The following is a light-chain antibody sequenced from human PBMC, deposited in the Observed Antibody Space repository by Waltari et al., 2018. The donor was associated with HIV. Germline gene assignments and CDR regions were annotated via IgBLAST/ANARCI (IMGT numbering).Light chain of an antibody. V-gene: IGKV1-5*03. Sequence: DFQMPQSPATLSASVGDRVTITCRASQSISSWVAWYQQKPGKAPKGLSYKASSLGSGVPSRFSGSGSGTEFTLTISSLQPADFATYYCQQYDSYPLTFGGGTKVEIK. CDR1: QSISSW. J-gene: IGKJ4*01. CDR2: KAS. CDR3: QQYDSYPLT.